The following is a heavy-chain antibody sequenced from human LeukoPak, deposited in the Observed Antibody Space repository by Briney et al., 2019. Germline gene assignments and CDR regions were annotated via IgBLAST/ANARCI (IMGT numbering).Heavy chain of an antibody. D-gene: IGHD3-3*01. CDR1: GGSFSGYY. J-gene: IGHJ4*02. V-gene: IGHV4-34*01. CDR3: ARGPASYYDFWSGSIRFDY. Sequence: SETLSLTCAVYGGSFSGYYWSWIRQPPGEGLEWIGEINHSGSTNYNPSLKSRVTISVDTSKNQFSLKLSSVTAADTAVYYCARGPASYYDFWSGSIRFDYWGQGTLVTVSS. CDR2: INHSGST.